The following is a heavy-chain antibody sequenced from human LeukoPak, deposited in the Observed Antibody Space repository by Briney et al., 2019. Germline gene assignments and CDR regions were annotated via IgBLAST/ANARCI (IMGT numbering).Heavy chain of an antibody. J-gene: IGHJ5*02. CDR2: IYYSGST. V-gene: IGHV4-59*08. D-gene: IGHD3-10*01. CDR3: ARHRGYGSGSYYNAIWFDP. Sequence: SETLSLTCTVSGGSISSYYWSWIRQPPGKGLEWIGYIYYSGSTNYNPSLKSRVTISVDTSKNQFSLKLSSVTAADTAVYYCARHRGYGSGSYYNAIWFDPWGQGTLVTVSS. CDR1: GGSISSYY.